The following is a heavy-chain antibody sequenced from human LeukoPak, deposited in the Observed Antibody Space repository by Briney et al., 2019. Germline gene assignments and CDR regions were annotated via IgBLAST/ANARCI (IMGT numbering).Heavy chain of an antibody. V-gene: IGHV3-13*01. CDR3: VRGGIQVSGIDEIDY. J-gene: IGHJ4*02. D-gene: IGHD6-19*01. CDR1: GFTFRSYD. Sequence: QPGGSLRLSCAASGFTFRSYDMHWVRQVTGKGLEWVSAVGISGDTYYAGSVKGRFTISRENAKNSLYLQMNSLTAGDTAVYYCVRGGIQVSGIDEIDYWGQGTLVTVSS. CDR2: VGISGDT.